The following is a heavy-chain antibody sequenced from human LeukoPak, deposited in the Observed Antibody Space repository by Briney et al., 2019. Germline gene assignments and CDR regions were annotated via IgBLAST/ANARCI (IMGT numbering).Heavy chain of an antibody. Sequence: ASVKVSCKASGDTFSGYYMHWVRQAPGQGHEWMGWISPKSGDTNYAQNFQGRVTMTRDTSISTAYMELSRLTSDDTAVYYCARGRDKTTSPAIDYWGQGTLVTVSS. D-gene: IGHD2-2*01. V-gene: IGHV1-2*02. CDR2: ISPKSGDT. CDR1: GDTFSGYY. CDR3: ARGRDKTTSPAIDY. J-gene: IGHJ4*02.